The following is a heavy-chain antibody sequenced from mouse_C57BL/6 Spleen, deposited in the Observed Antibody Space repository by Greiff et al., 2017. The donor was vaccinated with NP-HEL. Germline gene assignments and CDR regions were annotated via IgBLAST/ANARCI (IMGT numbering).Heavy chain of an antibody. D-gene: IGHD1-1*01. CDR3: ARAGVALYYFDY. Sequence: EVMLVESGGGLVKPGGSLKLSCAASGFTFSSYAMSWVRQTPEKRLEWVATISDGGSYTYYPDNVKGRFTISRDNAKNNLYLQMSHLKSEDTAMYYCARAGVALYYFDYWGQGTTLTVSS. CDR1: GFTFSSYA. CDR2: ISDGGSYT. V-gene: IGHV5-4*03. J-gene: IGHJ2*01.